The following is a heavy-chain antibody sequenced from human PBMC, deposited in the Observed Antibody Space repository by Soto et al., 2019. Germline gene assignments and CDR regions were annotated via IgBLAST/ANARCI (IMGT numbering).Heavy chain of an antibody. CDR2: ISGSGGST. Sequence: EVQLLESGGGLVQPGGSLRLSCAASGFTFSSYAMSWVRQAPGKGLEWVSAISGSGGSTYYADSGKGRFTISRDNSKNQLSLQMNSRRAEDTAVYYCAKGGALWFGDFDYWGQGTLVTVSS. J-gene: IGHJ4*02. V-gene: IGHV3-23*01. CDR3: AKGGALWFGDFDY. CDR1: GFTFSSYA. D-gene: IGHD3-10*01.